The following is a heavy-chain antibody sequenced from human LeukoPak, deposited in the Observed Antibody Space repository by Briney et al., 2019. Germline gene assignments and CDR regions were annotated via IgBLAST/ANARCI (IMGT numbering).Heavy chain of an antibody. V-gene: IGHV4-38-2*02. Sequence: SETLSLTCTVSADSISSAHYWGWIRQPPGKGLDWIGTIHHSGSTYNNPSLKSRVTISVDTSKNQFSLKLSSVTAADTAVYYCARGIDFWSGYYSHWFDPWGQGTLVTVSS. CDR1: ADSISSAHY. CDR2: IHHSGST. D-gene: IGHD3-3*01. J-gene: IGHJ5*02. CDR3: ARGIDFWSGYYSHWFDP.